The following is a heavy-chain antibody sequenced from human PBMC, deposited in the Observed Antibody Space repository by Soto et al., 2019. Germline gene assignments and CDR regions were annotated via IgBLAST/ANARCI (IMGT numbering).Heavy chain of an antibody. CDR3: ANEIQGGYSSGWYYYYYGMDV. V-gene: IGHV3-30*18. CDR2: ISYDGSNK. CDR1: GFTFSSYG. D-gene: IGHD6-19*01. Sequence: LRLSCAASGFTFSSYGMHWVRQAPGKGLEWVAVISYDGSNKYYADSVKGRFTISRDNSKNTLYLQMNSLRAEDTAVHYCANEIQGGYSSGWYYYYYGMDVWGQGTTVTVSS. J-gene: IGHJ6*02.